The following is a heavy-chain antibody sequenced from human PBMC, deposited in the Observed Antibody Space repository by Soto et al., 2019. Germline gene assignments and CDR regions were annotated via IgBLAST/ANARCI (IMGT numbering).Heavy chain of an antibody. Sequence: GGSLRLSCAASGFTFSSYSMNWVRQAPGKGLEWVSYISSSSSTIYYADSVKGRFTISRDNAKNSLYLQMNSLRDEDTAVYYCARGLPGIAAAGPLDYWGQGTLVTVSS. J-gene: IGHJ4*02. D-gene: IGHD6-13*01. V-gene: IGHV3-48*02. CDR2: ISSSSSTI. CDR1: GFTFSSYS. CDR3: ARGLPGIAAAGPLDY.